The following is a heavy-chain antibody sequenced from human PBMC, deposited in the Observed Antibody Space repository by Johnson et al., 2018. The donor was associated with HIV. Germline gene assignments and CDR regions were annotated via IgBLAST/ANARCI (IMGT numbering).Heavy chain of an antibody. D-gene: IGHD4-17*01. CDR3: AKARFFGERPDNLEL. Sequence: QVQLVESGGGVVQPGRSLRLSCAASGFTFSSYAMHWVRQAPGKGLAWVAVISYDGSNKYYADSVGGRFFISRDNSKNTLYLQMNTLTTEDTAVYHCAKARFFGERPDNLELWGQGTMVTVSS. V-gene: IGHV3-30*04. CDR2: ISYDGSNK. J-gene: IGHJ3*01. CDR1: GFTFSSYA.